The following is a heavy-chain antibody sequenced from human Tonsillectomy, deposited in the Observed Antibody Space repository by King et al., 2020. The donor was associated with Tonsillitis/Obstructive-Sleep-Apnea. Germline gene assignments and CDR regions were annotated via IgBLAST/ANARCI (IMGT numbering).Heavy chain of an antibody. D-gene: IGHD3-22*01. Sequence: QLQESGPGLVKPSETLSLTCTVSGGSISSSPYYWGWIRQPPGKGLEWIGSIYNSGRTYYSPFLKSRVSISVDTSKNQFSLNLRFVTAADTAVYYCARHCPDGVVAGWLDPWAQGTLVTASS. CDR3: ARHCPDGVVAGWLDP. CDR2: IYNSGRT. J-gene: IGHJ5*02. CDR1: GGSISSSPYY. V-gene: IGHV4-39*01.